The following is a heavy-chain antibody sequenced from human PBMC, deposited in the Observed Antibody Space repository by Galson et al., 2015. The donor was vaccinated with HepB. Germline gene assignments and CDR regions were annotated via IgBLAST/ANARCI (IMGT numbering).Heavy chain of an antibody. CDR1: GFTFSNYG. Sequence: SLRLSCAASGFTFSNYGMHWVRQAPGKGLEWVAVIWYDGSNKYYADSVKGRFTISRDNSKNTLYLQMNSLRAEDTAVYYCARVDSSWFTTDGGFDPWGQGTLVTVSS. CDR2: IWYDGSNK. V-gene: IGHV3-33*01. J-gene: IGHJ5*02. D-gene: IGHD6-13*01. CDR3: ARVDSSWFTTDGGFDP.